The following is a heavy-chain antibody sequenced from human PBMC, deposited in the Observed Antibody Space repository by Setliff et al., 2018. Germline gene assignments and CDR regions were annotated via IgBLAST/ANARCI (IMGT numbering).Heavy chain of an antibody. V-gene: IGHV4-59*01. CDR2: IYYSGST. D-gene: IGHD3-22*01. CDR1: GGSISSYY. CDR3: ARAPYYYDSSGYYYMGPNDY. J-gene: IGHJ4*02. Sequence: PSETLSLTCTVSGGSISSYYWSWIRQPPGKGLEWIGYIYYSGSTNYNPSLKSRVTISVDTSKNQFSLKLSSVTAADTAVYYCARAPYYYDSSGYYYMGPNDYWGQGTLVTVSS.